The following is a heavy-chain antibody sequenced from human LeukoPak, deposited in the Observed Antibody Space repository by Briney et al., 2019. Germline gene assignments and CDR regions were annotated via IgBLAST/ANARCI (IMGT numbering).Heavy chain of an antibody. CDR2: INWNGGGT. V-gene: IGHV3-9*01. CDR3: AKHMRATNTYTFFGLDV. Sequence: GGSLRLSCAATGFTFKDYGMHWVRQPPGKGLEWVSSINWNGGGTDYADSVKGRFTISRDNAKNSLYLQLSSLRPEDTALYYCAKHMRATNTYTFFGLDVWGQGATATVSS. D-gene: IGHD1-26*01. CDR1: GFTFKDYG. J-gene: IGHJ6*02.